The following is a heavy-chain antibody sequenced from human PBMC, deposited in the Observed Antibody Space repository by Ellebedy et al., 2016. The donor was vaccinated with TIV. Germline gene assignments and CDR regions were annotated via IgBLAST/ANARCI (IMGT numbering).Heavy chain of an antibody. CDR2: IYSGGGT. Sequence: PGGSLRLSCAASGFIVSSNYMSWVRQAPGKGLAWVSIIYSGGGTYYADSVKGRFTISRDNSKNTLYLQMNSLRVEDTAVYYCASRPNGDYHFLDYWGQGTLVTVSS. D-gene: IGHD4-17*01. CDR3: ASRPNGDYHFLDY. J-gene: IGHJ4*02. V-gene: IGHV3-66*01. CDR1: GFIVSSNY.